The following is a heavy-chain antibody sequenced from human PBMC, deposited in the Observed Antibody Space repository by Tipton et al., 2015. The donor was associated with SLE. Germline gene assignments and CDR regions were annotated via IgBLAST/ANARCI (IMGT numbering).Heavy chain of an antibody. J-gene: IGHJ4*02. CDR1: GGSVSSGSYY. Sequence: TLSLTCTVSGGSVSSGSYYWSWIRQPPGKGLEWIGYIYYSGSTNYNPSLKSRVTISVDTSKNQFSLKLTSVTAADTAVYYCARGNSEAVSGFFDYWGQGTLVTVSS. CDR3: ARGNSEAVSGFFDY. CDR2: IYYSGST. D-gene: IGHD6-19*01. V-gene: IGHV4-61*01.